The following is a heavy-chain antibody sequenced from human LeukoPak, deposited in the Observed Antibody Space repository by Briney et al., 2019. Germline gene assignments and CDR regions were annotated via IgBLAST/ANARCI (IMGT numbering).Heavy chain of an antibody. D-gene: IGHD5-24*01. CDR3: ARERDGYNGN. J-gene: IGHJ4*02. CDR1: GFTFTNDF. V-gene: IGHV3-7*01. CDR2: MKVDGSDI. Sequence: GGSLRLSCAASGFTFTNDFMTWVRQAPGKGLEWVANMKVDGSDIHYVDSVKGRFTISRDNAKNSLYLQMNSLRAEDTAVYYCARERDGYNGNWGQGTLVTVSS.